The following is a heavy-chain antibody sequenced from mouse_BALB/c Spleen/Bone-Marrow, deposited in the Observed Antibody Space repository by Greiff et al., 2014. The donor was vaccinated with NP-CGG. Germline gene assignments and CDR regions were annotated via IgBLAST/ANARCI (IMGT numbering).Heavy chain of an antibody. CDR1: GFTFSDYY. J-gene: IGHJ4*01. CDR3: ARGPHDDDMDY. Sequence: DVKLVESGGGLVKPGGSLKLSCAASGFTFSDYYMYWVRQTPEKRLEWVATISDGGSYTYYPYSVKGRFTISRDNAKNNLYLQLSSLKSEDTAMYYCARGPHDDDMDYWGQGTSVTVSS. CDR2: ISDGGSYT. V-gene: IGHV5-4*02. D-gene: IGHD2-3*01.